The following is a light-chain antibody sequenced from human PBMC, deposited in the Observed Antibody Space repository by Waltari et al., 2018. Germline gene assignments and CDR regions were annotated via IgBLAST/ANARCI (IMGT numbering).Light chain of an antibody. Sequence: DIQMTQAPSTLSASVGDRVTITCRASQRISSWLARYQQKPGKDPKLLIYKSSSLGSGVPSRFSGSGSGTEFTLTISSLQPDDFATYYCQQYNSYSPTFGQGTKVEIK. CDR2: KSS. J-gene: IGKJ1*01. CDR1: QRISSW. V-gene: IGKV1-5*03. CDR3: QQYNSYSPT.